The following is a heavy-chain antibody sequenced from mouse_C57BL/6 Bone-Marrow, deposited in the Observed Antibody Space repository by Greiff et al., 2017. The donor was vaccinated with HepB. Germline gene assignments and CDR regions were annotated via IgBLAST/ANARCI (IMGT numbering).Heavy chain of an antibody. D-gene: IGHD1-1*01. CDR1: GYTFTSYW. J-gene: IGHJ2*01. CDR3: AISPLITTVVATENYFDY. Sequence: QVQLQQPGAELVKPGASVKVSCKASGYTFTSYWMHWVKQRPGQGLEWIGRIHPSDSDTNYNQKFKGKATLTVDKSSGTAYMQLSSLTSEDSAVYYCAISPLITTVVATENYFDYWGQGTTLTVSS. CDR2: IHPSDSDT. V-gene: IGHV1-74*01.